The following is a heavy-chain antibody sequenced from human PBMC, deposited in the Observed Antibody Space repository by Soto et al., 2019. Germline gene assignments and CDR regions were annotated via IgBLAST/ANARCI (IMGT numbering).Heavy chain of an antibody. V-gene: IGHV3-21*01. J-gene: IGHJ6*02. CDR2: ISSSSSYI. CDR1: GFTFSSYS. Sequence: EVQLVESGGGLVKPGGSLRLSCAASGFTFSSYSMNWVRQAPGKGLEWVSSISSSSSYIYYADSVKGRFTISRDNAKNSLYLQMNRLRAEDTAVYYCARESYLYYYDSSGPPGGMDVWGQGTTVTVSS. D-gene: IGHD3-22*01. CDR3: ARESYLYYYDSSGPPGGMDV.